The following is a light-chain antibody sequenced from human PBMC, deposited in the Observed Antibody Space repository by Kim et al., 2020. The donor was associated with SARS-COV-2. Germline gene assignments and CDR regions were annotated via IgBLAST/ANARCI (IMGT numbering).Light chain of an antibody. V-gene: IGLV1-40*01. CDR3: QSYDGTLGSRV. Sequence: RVTITCTGSNSNIGAGFSVHWYQKLPGTAPKLLMSDNNNRPSGVPDRFSGSKSGTSASLAITGLQPEDEADYYCQSYDGTLGSRVFGGGTKLTVL. CDR2: DNN. CDR1: NSNIGAGFS. J-gene: IGLJ3*02.